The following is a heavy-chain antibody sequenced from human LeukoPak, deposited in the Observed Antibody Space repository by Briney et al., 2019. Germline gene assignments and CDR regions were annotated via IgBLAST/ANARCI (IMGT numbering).Heavy chain of an antibody. D-gene: IGHD3-22*01. Sequence: PSETLSLTCTVSGGSIISYYWSWVRQSAGKGLEWIGRIYPSGSTEYNTSLKSRVTMSVDMSKKQFSLKLTSVTAADTAVYYCARLKFYDSTGYTPGYYMDVGGKGTTVTVSS. CDR3: ARLKFYDSTGYTPGYYMDV. CDR1: GGSIISYY. J-gene: IGHJ6*03. V-gene: IGHV4-4*07. CDR2: IYPSGST.